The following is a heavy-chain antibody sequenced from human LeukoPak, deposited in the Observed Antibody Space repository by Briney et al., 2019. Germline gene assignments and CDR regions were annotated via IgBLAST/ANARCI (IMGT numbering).Heavy chain of an antibody. J-gene: IGHJ3*02. D-gene: IGHD1-14*01. V-gene: IGHV3-11*01. CDR2: ISTSDILI. CDR3: ARGPGVAGEAFDI. Sequence: GGSLRLSCAASGFTFSDYYMSWIRQAPGKGLEWVSYISTSDILIYSADSVKRRFTISRDNAKSSLHLQMNSLRAEDTAVYYCARGPGVAGEAFDIWGQGTMFTVSS. CDR1: GFTFSDYY.